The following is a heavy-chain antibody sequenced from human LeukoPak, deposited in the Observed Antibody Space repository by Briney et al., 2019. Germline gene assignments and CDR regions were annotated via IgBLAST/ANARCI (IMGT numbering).Heavy chain of an antibody. CDR1: GGSISSYY. D-gene: IGHD3-16*01. CDR2: IYYSGST. Sequence: SETLSLTCTVSGGSISSYYWSWIRQPPGKGLEWIGYIYYSGSTYYNPSLKSRVTISLDTSKNQFSLKLSSVTAADTAVYYCARLSRYYYYMDVWGKGTTVTISS. J-gene: IGHJ6*03. CDR3: ARLSRYYYYMDV. V-gene: IGHV4-59*08.